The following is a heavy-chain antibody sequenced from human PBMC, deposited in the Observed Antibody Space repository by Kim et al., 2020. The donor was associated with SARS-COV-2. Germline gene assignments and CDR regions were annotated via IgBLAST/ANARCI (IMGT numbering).Heavy chain of an antibody. CDR3: ARDKGELGDVADY. J-gene: IGHJ4*02. V-gene: IGHV3-74*01. CDR1: GFSFSSYW. Sequence: GGSLRLSCAASGFSFSSYWMHWVRQAPGKGLGWVSRIKSDTTITTYADAVKGRFTISRDNAKNTLYLEMNSLRAEDTAVYYCARDKGELGDVADYWGQGTLVTVSS. CDR2: IKSDTTIT. D-gene: IGHD1-7*01.